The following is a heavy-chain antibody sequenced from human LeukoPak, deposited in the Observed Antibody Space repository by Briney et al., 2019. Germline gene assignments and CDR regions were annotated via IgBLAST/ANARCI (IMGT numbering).Heavy chain of an antibody. D-gene: IGHD2-21*02. CDR1: GLTFTSSA. V-gene: IGHV1-58*02. CDR3: ATYCGGDCYNDY. J-gene: IGHJ4*02. Sequence: GASVKVSCKASGLTFTSSAMQWVRQARGQRLEWIGWIVVGSGNTNYAQIFQERVTITRDMSTSTAYMELSSLRSEDTAVYYCATYCGGDCYNDYWGQGTLVTVSS. CDR2: IVVGSGNT.